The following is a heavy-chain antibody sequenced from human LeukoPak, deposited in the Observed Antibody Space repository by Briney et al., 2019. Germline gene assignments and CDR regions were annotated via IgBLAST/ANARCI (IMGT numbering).Heavy chain of an antibody. V-gene: IGHV1-69*05. D-gene: IGHD3-22*01. CDR3: ARAYDSSGYWHDAFDI. J-gene: IGHJ3*02. CDR2: IIPIFGTA. CDR1: GGTFSSYA. Sequence: SVKVSCKASGGTFSSYAISWVRQAPGQGLEWMGGIIPIFGTANYAQKFQGRVTITTDESTSTAYMELSSLRSEDTAVYYCARAYDSSGYWHDAFDIWGQGTMVTVSS.